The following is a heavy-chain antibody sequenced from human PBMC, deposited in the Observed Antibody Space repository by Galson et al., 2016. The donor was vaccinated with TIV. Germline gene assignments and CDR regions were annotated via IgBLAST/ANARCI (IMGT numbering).Heavy chain of an antibody. CDR2: INPNTGGT. CDR3: ARDDGYTSGSDY. J-gene: IGHJ4*02. CDR1: GYTFSDYY. D-gene: IGHD6-19*01. Sequence: SVKVSCKASGYTFSDYYMHWVRQAPGQGLEWMGWINPNTGGTNYAQKFQGWVSMTRDTSINTAYMELSRLKSDDTAVYYCARDDGYTSGSDYGGQGTQVTVSS. V-gene: IGHV1-2*04.